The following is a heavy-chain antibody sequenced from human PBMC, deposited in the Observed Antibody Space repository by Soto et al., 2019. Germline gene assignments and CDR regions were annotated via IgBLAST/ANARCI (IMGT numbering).Heavy chain of an antibody. Sequence: SETLSLTCAVYGGSFSGYYWSWIRQPPGKGLEWIGEINHSGSTNYNPSLKSRVTISVDTSKNQFSLKLSSVTAADTAVYYCARGVGRYCSSTSCPNYYYYMDVWGKGTTVTVSS. V-gene: IGHV4-34*01. CDR3: ARGVGRYCSSTSCPNYYYYMDV. D-gene: IGHD2-2*01. CDR2: INHSGST. J-gene: IGHJ6*03. CDR1: GGSFSGYY.